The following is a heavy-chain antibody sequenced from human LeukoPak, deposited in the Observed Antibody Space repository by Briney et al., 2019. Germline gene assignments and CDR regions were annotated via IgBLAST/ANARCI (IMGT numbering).Heavy chain of an antibody. J-gene: IGHJ3*01. Sequence: GGSLRLSCAASGFTFSPYTMHWFRQPPGKGLEWVSYINTGSTTIYYADSVKGRFTISRDNAKNSVYLHLNSLRAEDTAVYYCARDSSVCEFDVWGQGTLVTVSS. D-gene: IGHD6-6*01. CDR1: GFTFSPYT. CDR2: INTGSTTI. V-gene: IGHV3-48*01. CDR3: ARDSSVCEFDV.